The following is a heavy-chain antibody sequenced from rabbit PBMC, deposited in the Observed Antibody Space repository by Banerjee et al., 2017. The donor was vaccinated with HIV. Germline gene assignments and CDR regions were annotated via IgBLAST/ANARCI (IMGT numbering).Heavy chain of an antibody. CDR3: ASHADRSWWFTRLDL. Sequence: QEQLEESGGDLVKPEGSLTLTCTASGFSFSNGYVMCWVRQAPGKGLEWIACINTISGDTVYATWAKGRFTISKASWTTVTLQMTGLTAADTATYFCASHADRSWWFTRLDLWGPGTLVTVS. CDR1: GFSFSNGYV. CDR2: INTISGDT. D-gene: IGHD4-2*01. V-gene: IGHV1S45*01. J-gene: IGHJ3*01.